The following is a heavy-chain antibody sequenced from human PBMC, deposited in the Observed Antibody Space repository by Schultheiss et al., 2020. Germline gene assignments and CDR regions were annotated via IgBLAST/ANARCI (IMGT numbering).Heavy chain of an antibody. J-gene: IGHJ6*02. Sequence: SVKVSCKASGGTFSSYAISWVRQAPGQGLEWMGGIIPIFGTANYAQKFQGRVTITADESTSTAYMELSSLRSEDTAVYYCARPLGTGYYYYYYGMDVWGQGTTVTVS. V-gene: IGHV1-69*13. CDR1: GGTFSSYA. D-gene: IGHD2-8*02. CDR3: ARPLGTGYYYYYYGMDV. CDR2: IIPIFGTA.